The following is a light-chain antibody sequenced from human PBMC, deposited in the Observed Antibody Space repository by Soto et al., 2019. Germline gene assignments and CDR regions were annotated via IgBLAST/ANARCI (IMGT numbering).Light chain of an antibody. CDR3: QKKNNWPP. CDR2: GAS. V-gene: IGKV3-15*01. Sequence: EIVMTQSPATLSVSPGERATLSCRASQSVSSNLAWYQQKPGQAPRLLIYGASTRATGIPARFSGSGSGTEFTPTITSLQSKVFAVYYCQKKNNWPPFGGGTRWRSN. J-gene: IGKJ4*01. CDR1: QSVSSN.